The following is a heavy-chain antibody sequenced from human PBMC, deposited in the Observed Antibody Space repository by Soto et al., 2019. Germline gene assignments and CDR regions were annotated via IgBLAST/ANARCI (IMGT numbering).Heavy chain of an antibody. J-gene: IGHJ6*02. CDR1: GGTFSSYA. CDR3: ARRAPPWDTAMVHPYYYGMDV. V-gene: IGHV1-69*01. D-gene: IGHD5-18*01. Sequence: QVQLVQSGAEVKKPGSSVKVSCKASGGTFSSYAISWVRQAPGQGLEWMGGIIPIFGTANYAQKFQGRVTITADESTSTAYMELSSLRSEDTAVYYCARRAPPWDTAMVHPYYYGMDVWGQGTTVTVSS. CDR2: IIPIFGTA.